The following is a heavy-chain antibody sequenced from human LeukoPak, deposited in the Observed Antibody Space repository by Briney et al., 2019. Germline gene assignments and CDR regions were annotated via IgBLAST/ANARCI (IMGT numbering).Heavy chain of an antibody. CDR1: GYTFTSYG. CDR2: ISAYNGNT. V-gene: IGHV1-18*01. J-gene: IGHJ4*02. CDR3: ARVVGRLRLGEYNYWGFDY. Sequence: ASVKVSCKASGYTFTSYGISWVRQAPGQGLEWMGWISAYNGNTNYAQKLQGRVTMTTDTSTSTAYMELRSLRSEDTAVYYCARVVGRLRLGEYNYWGFDYWGQGTLVTVSS. D-gene: IGHD3-16*01.